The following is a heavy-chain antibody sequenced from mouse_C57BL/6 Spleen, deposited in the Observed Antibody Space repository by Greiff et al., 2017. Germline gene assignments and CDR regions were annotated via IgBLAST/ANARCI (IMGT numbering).Heavy chain of an antibody. D-gene: IGHD1-1*01. Sequence: QVQLKQPGAELVKPGASVKMSCKASGYTFTSYWITWVKQRPGQGLEWIGDIYPGSGSTNYNEKFKSKATLTVDTSASTAYMQLSSLTSEDSAVYYCAGGGDYHGAMDYWGQGTSVTVSS. CDR1: GYTFTSYW. V-gene: IGHV1-55*01. J-gene: IGHJ4*01. CDR3: AGGGDYHGAMDY. CDR2: IYPGSGST.